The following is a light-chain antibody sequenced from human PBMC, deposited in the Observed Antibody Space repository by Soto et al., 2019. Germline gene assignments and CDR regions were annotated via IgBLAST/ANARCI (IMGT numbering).Light chain of an antibody. CDR2: GAS. V-gene: IGKV3-20*01. CDR3: NHYGRAPPSWS. CDR1: QSVSSNY. Sequence: EIVLTQSPGTLSLSAGERATLSCRASQSVSSNYLAWYQQKPGQPPRLLLSGASSRPTGIPDRFIGSGSGKDFTLTISSMEPEDFAVEYCNHYGRAPPSWSFSQGTKVEIK. J-gene: IGKJ1*01.